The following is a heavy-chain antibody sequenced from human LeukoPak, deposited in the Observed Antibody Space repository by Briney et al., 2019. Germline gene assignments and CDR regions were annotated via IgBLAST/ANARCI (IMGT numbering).Heavy chain of an antibody. D-gene: IGHD2-21*02. V-gene: IGHV3-74*01. CDR3: ARHEQRPGVTASDP. CDR1: GFTFNSYW. Sequence: PGGSLRLSCAASGFTFNSYWMVWFRQAPGKGLVWVSCINPDGSWTLHADSVKGRFAISRDYARNTLYLQMNSLGVEDTAMYYCARHEQRPGVTASDPWSQGTLVTVSS. J-gene: IGHJ5*02. CDR2: INPDGSWT.